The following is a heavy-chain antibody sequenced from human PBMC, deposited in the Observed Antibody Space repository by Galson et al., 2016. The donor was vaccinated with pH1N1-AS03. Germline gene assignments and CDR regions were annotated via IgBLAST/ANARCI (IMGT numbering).Heavy chain of an antibody. V-gene: IGHV1-18*04. Sequence: SVKVSCKASDSTFSTFGFGWVRQAPGQGLEWMGWISAYNGNTKYAQRVQGRATMTSDTSTTTAYLELRSLRPDDTAVYYCASGTSDAFDIWGQGTMVTVPS. CDR1: DSTFSTFG. D-gene: IGHD1-1*01. CDR3: ASGTSDAFDI. CDR2: ISAYNGNT. J-gene: IGHJ3*02.